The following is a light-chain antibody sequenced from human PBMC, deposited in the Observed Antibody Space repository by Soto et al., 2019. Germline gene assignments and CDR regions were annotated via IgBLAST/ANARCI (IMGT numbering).Light chain of an antibody. CDR3: QQRSNWPPIT. V-gene: IGKV3-11*01. J-gene: IGKJ5*01. CDR2: DAS. CDR1: QSVSRY. Sequence: EIVLTQSPATLSLSPGERATPSCRASQSVSRYLAWYHQKPGQAPRLLIYDASNRATGIPARFSGSGSGTDFTLTISSLEPEDFAVYYCQQRSNWPPITFGQGTRLEIK.